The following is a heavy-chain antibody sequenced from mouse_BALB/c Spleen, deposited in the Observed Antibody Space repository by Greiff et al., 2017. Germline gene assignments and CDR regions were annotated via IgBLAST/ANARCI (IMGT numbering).Heavy chain of an antibody. CDR3: ARGDGSSYPYYAMDY. J-gene: IGHJ4*01. V-gene: IGHV1-82*01. CDR2: IYPGDGDT. Sequence: QVQLKQSGPELVKPGASVKISCKASGYAFSSSWMNWVKQRPGQGLEWIGRIYPGDGDTNYNGKFKGKATLTADKSSSTAYMQLSSLTSVDSAVYFCARGDGSSYPYYAMDYWGQGNSVTVSS. CDR1: GYAFSSSW. D-gene: IGHD1-1*01.